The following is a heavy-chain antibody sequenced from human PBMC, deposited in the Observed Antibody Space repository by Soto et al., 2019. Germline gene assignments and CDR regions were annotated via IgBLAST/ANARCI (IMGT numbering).Heavy chain of an antibody. CDR2: MNPNSGNT. V-gene: IGHV1-8*01. J-gene: IGHJ5*02. Sequence: GASVKVSCKASGYTFTSYDINWVRQATGQGLEWMGWMNPNSGNTGYAQKFQGRVTMTRNTSISTAYMELSSLRSEDTAVYYCARGRDYSRTFAPWGQGTLVTVSS. D-gene: IGHD6-13*01. CDR3: ARGRDYSRTFAP. CDR1: GYTFTSYD.